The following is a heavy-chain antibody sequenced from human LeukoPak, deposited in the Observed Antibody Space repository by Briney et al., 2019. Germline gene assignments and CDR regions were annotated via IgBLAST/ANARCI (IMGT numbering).Heavy chain of an antibody. CDR2: ISSSSSYI. V-gene: IGHV3-21*01. CDR3: ARSATKYYYDSSGYPRENYDAFDI. CDR1: GFTFSSYS. Sequence: GGSLRLSCAASGFTFSSYSMNWVRQAPGKGLEWVSSISSSSSYIYYADSVKGRFTISRDNAKNSLYLQMNSLRAEDTAVYYCARSATKYYYDSSGYPRENYDAFDIWGQGTMVTVSS. D-gene: IGHD3-22*01. J-gene: IGHJ3*02.